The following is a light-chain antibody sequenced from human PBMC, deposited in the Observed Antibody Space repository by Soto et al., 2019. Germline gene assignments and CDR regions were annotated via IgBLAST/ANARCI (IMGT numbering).Light chain of an antibody. CDR3: QQANSFPIFT. CDR2: AAS. CDR1: PGISSW. V-gene: IGKV1-12*01. Sequence: DIQMTQSPSSVSASVGDRVTITCRASPGISSWLAWYQQKPGKAPKLLIYAASSLQSGVPSRFSGSGSGTDFTLSISSLQPEDVATYYCQQANSFPIFTFGPGTKVDIK. J-gene: IGKJ3*01.